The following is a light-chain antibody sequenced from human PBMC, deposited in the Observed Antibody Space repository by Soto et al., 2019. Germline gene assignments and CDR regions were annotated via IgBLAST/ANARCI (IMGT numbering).Light chain of an antibody. Sequence: QTVVTQEPSFSVSPGGTVTLTCGLSSSSVSTSYYPSWYQQTPGQAPRTLIYSTNTRSSGVPDRFSGSILGNKAALTITGAQADDESDYYCVLYMGRDYVFGTGTKVTVL. CDR1: SSSVSTSYY. J-gene: IGLJ1*01. CDR3: VLYMGRDYV. CDR2: STN. V-gene: IGLV8-61*01.